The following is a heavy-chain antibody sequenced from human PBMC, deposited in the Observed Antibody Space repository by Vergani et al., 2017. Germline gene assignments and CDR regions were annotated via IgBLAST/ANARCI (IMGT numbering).Heavy chain of an antibody. CDR1: GGSFSTGGQS. CDR2: IYTSGAT. CDR3: ARDGGEYDKDALDV. J-gene: IGHJ3*01. Sequence: QVRLQESGPGLVKPSETLSLTCTVSGGSFSTGGQSWTWLRHAAGKGLEWIGRIYTSGATNYNPSLRSRAIMSVEESKKQFSLKLTSVTAADTAVYYCARDGGEYDKDALDVLGQGTKVTVTS. D-gene: IGHD2-21*01. V-gene: IGHV4-61*02.